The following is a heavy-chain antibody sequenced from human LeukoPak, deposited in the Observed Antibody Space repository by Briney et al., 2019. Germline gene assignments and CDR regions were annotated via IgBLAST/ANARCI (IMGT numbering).Heavy chain of an antibody. CDR2: IYYSGST. CDR1: GGSISSYY. J-gene: IGHJ5*02. CDR3: ARGWYDWGLNH. Sequence: SETLSLTCTVSGGSISSYYWSWIRQPPGKGLEWIGYIYYSGSTNYNPSLKSRVTISVDTSKNQFSLKLSSVTAADTAVYYCARGWYDWGLNHWGQGTLVTVSS. V-gene: IGHV4-59*01. D-gene: IGHD3-16*01.